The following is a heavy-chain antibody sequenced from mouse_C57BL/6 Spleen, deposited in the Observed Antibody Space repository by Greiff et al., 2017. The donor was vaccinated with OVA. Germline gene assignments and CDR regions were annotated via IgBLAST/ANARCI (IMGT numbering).Heavy chain of an antibody. J-gene: IGHJ2*01. D-gene: IGHD6-5*01. CDR2: IHPNSGST. Sequence: QVQLQQPGAELVKPGASVKLSCKASGYTFTSYWMTWVKQRPGQGLEWIGMIHPNSGSTNYNEKFKSKATLTVDKSSSTAYMHLSSLTAEDSAVYYCTRANAEYSSSVDYWGKGTTLTVSS. CDR1: GYTFTSYW. CDR3: TRANAEYSSSVDY. V-gene: IGHV1-64*01.